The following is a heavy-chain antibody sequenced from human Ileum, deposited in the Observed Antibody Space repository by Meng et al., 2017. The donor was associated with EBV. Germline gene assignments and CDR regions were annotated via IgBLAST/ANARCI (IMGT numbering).Heavy chain of an antibody. CDR1: GSTFPGYN. J-gene: IGHJ5*02. V-gene: IGHV1-2*06. D-gene: IGHD2/OR15-2a*01. CDR2: INPNGGDR. CDR3: ARFRIQAGALDT. Sequence: HVRLVHSCEGVNGLGASLRFSSRALGSTFPGYNIHCLRQAHGQGLEWMGRINPNGGDRNYAQNFHGRVTLTLDMAIHTAIMDLSSLKSDDTAVYYCARFRIQAGALDTWGQGTLVTVSS.